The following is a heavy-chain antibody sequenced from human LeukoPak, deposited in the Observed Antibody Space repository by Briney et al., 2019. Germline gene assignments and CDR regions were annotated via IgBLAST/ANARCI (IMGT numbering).Heavy chain of an antibody. CDR3: AGSGSFFRFDY. V-gene: IGHV3-23*01. J-gene: IGHJ4*02. CDR1: GFTFTTCA. D-gene: IGHD1-26*01. CDR2: ISDSDSTT. Sequence: PGGSLRLSCAASGFTFTTCAMSWVRQAPGKGLEWVSSISDSDSTTYYTDSVKGRFTISRDNSKNTLYLQMHSLRGDDTAVYYCAGSGSFFRFDYWGQGTLVTVSS.